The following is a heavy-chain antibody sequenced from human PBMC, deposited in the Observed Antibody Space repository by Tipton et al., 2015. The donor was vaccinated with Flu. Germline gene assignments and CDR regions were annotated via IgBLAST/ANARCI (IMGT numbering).Heavy chain of an antibody. CDR1: GYTFNTYG. CDR2: ISPYTDNS. D-gene: IGHD2-2*01. V-gene: IGHV1-18*01. Sequence: QLVQSGAEVKPPGASVKVSCKTSGYTFNTYGISWVRQAPGQGLKWMGWISPYTDNSNYAQKFQGRVTMTTDTSTSTAYLEMRSLRLDDTAVYYCARDMPQGVVVIPPAKRFDHWGQGTLVSVSS. J-gene: IGHJ4*02. CDR3: ARDMPQGVVVIPPAKRFDH.